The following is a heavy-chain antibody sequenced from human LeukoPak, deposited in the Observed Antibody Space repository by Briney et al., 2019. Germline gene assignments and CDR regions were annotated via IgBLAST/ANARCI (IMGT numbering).Heavy chain of an antibody. CDR3: AKDPAEYGDYVGALDI. CDR1: EFSFSIYG. V-gene: IGHV3-33*06. J-gene: IGHJ3*02. D-gene: IGHD4-17*01. Sequence: PGGSLRLSCVASEFSFSIYGMHWVRQAPGKGLEWVAVIWYDGSNRHYADSVKGRFIISRDNSKNTLYLQMNSLRAEDTAVYYCAKDPAEYGDYVGALDIWGQGTMVTVSS. CDR2: IWYDGSNR.